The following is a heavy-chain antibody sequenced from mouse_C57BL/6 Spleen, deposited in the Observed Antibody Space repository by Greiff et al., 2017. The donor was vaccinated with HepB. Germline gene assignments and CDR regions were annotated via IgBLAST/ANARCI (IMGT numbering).Heavy chain of an antibody. Sequence: VQLVESGPGLVQPSQSLSITCTVSGFSLPSYGVHWVRQSPGKGLEWLGVIWSGGSTDYNAAFISRLSISKDNSKSQVYFKMNSLQADDTAIYYCARETDYSNYGGAMDYWGQGTSVTVSS. D-gene: IGHD2-5*01. CDR3: ARETDYSNYGGAMDY. CDR1: GFSLPSYG. CDR2: IWSGGST. J-gene: IGHJ4*01. V-gene: IGHV2-2*01.